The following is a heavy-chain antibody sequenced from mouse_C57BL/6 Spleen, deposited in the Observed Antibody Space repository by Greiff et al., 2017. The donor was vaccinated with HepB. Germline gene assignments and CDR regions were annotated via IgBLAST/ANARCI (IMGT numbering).Heavy chain of an antibody. CDR1: GFTFSSYA. CDR2: ISDGGSYT. V-gene: IGHV5-4*01. J-gene: IGHJ3*01. Sequence: EVKLVESGGGLVKPGGSLKLSCAASGFTFSSYAMSWVRQTPEKRLEWVATISDGGSYTYYPDNVKGRFTISRDNAKNNLYLQMSQLKSEDTAMYYCAREAYYYGSSPFAYWGQGTLVTVSA. D-gene: IGHD1-1*01. CDR3: AREAYYYGSSPFAY.